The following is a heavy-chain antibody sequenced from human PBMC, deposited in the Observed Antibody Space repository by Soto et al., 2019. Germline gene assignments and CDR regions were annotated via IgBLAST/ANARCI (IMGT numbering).Heavy chain of an antibody. J-gene: IGHJ6*02. Sequence: QVQLQQWGAGLLKPSETLSLTCAVYGGSFSGYYWSWIRQPPGKGLEWIGEINHSGSTNYNPSLKSRVTISVDTSKNQFSLKLSSVTAADTAVYYCARDSLVRFLEWLPNYYYYGMDVWGQGTTVTVSS. CDR1: GGSFSGYY. V-gene: IGHV4-34*01. CDR3: ARDSLVRFLEWLPNYYYYGMDV. D-gene: IGHD3-3*01. CDR2: INHSGST.